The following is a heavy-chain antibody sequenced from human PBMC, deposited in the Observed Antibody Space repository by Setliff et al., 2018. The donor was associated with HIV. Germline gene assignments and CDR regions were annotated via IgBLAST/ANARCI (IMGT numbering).Heavy chain of an antibody. J-gene: IGHJ4*02. D-gene: IGHD2-15*01. CDR1: GGSISSSDW. CDR3: ARSSYCSGGSCSTFAY. Sequence: SETLSLTCAVSGGSISSSDWWTWVRQPPGRGLEWIGEIHHSGRTNYNPSLKSRVTISVDQSENQFSLRLSSVTAADTAVYYCARSSYCSGGSCSTFAYWGQGTLVTVSS. CDR2: IHHSGRT. V-gene: IGHV4-4*02.